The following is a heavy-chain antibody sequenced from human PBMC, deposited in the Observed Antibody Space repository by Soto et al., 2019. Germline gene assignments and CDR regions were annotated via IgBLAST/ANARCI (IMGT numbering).Heavy chain of an antibody. CDR2: ISAYNGNT. Sequence: QVQLVQSGAEVKKPGASVKVSCKASGYTFTSYGISWVRQAPGQGLEWMGWISAYNGNTNYAQKLQGRVTMTTDTSTSTAYMDLSSLRSDDTAVYYCATQVQDYGDYAGGFDIWGQGTMVTVSS. J-gene: IGHJ3*02. V-gene: IGHV1-18*01. D-gene: IGHD4-17*01. CDR3: ATQVQDYGDYAGGFDI. CDR1: GYTFTSYG.